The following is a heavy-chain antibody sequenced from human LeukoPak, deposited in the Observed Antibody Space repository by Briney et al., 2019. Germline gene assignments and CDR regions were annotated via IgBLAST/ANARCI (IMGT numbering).Heavy chain of an antibody. D-gene: IGHD4-17*01. J-gene: IGHJ4*02. Sequence: GGSLRLSCAASGFTFSSYSMNWVRQAPGKGLEWVSSISSSSRYIYYADSVKGRFTISRDNAKNSLYLQMNSLRAEDTAVYYCARAQEYYGDYSFDYWGQGTLVTVSS. CDR1: GFTFSSYS. V-gene: IGHV3-21*01. CDR3: ARAQEYYGDYSFDY. CDR2: ISSSSRYI.